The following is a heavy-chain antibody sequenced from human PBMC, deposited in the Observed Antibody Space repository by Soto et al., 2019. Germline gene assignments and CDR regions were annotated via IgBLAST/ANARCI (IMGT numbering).Heavy chain of an antibody. Sequence: QVQLQESGPGLVKPSQTLSLTCTVSGGSISSGDYYWSWIRQPPGKVLEWIGYIYYSGSTYYTPSPKSRVTISVDTSKNQFSLKLSSVTAADTAVYYCARERPDGARLDPWGQGTLVTVSS. J-gene: IGHJ5*02. CDR3: ARERPDGARLDP. CDR2: IYYSGST. CDR1: GGSISSGDYY. V-gene: IGHV4-30-4*01. D-gene: IGHD6-6*01.